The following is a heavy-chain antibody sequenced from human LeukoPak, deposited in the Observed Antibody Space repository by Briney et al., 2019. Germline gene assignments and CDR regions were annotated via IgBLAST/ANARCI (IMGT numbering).Heavy chain of an antibody. CDR2: IYHSGST. D-gene: IGHD6-13*01. CDR1: GGSISSSNW. J-gene: IGHJ4*02. CDR3: ARDRDRSSSYFDY. Sequence: PSETLSLTCAVSGGSISSSNWWSWVRQPPGKGLEWIGEIYHSGSTNYNPSLKSRVTISVDKSKNQFSLKLSSVTAADTAVYYCARDRDRSSSYFDYWGQGTLVTVSS. V-gene: IGHV4-4*02.